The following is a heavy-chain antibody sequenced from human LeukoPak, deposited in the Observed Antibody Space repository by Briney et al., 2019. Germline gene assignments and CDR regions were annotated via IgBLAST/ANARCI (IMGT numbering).Heavy chain of an antibody. D-gene: IGHD6-6*01. CDR1: GFTFDDYA. V-gene: IGHV3-30*19. J-gene: IGHJ4*02. CDR3: ARDGGEQLVGPFDY. CDR2: KSYDGSNK. Sequence: GGSLRLSCAASGFTFDDYAMHWVRQAPGKGLEWVAVKSYDGSNKYYADSVKGRFTISRDNSKNTLYLQMNSLRAEDTAVYYCARDGGEQLVGPFDYWGQGTLVTVSS.